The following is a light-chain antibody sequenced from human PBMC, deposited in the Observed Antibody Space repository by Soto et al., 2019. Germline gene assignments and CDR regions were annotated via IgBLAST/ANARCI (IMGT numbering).Light chain of an antibody. CDR2: DAS. Sequence: IQMPPSHSTLSGCVGYRFPINGRASQIISSWLAWYQQKPGKAPKLLIYDASSLESGFPSRFSGSGSGTEFTLSISSLHPDDFATYYCQQYNIYSWAFGKGTKGDIK. CDR1: QIISSW. V-gene: IGKV1-5*01. CDR3: QQYNIYSWA. J-gene: IGKJ1*01.